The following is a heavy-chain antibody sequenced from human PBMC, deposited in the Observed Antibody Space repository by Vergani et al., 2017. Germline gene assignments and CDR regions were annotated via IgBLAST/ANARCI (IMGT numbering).Heavy chain of an antibody. D-gene: IGHD3-10*01. V-gene: IGHV4-59*01. J-gene: IGHJ4*02. CDR3: ARGGGPNKGPYYGSGRDSFDS. Sequence: QVQLQESGPGLVRPSETLSLSCTVSDGSISPYFWSWIRQPPGKGLEWIGNIVYIGITNYNPSLKSRITMSVDTSKNQFSLKVNSVPAADTAVYFCARGGGPNKGPYYGSGRDSFDSWGQGTLVTVSS. CDR2: IVYIGIT. CDR1: DGSISPYF.